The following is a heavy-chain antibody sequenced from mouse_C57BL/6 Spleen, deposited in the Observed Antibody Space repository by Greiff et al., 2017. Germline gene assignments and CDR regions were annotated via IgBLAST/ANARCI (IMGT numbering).Heavy chain of an antibody. D-gene: IGHD1-1*01. CDR2: IYPGSGST. CDR3: ARGGLLRSYPDY. J-gene: IGHJ2*01. V-gene: IGHV1-55*01. Sequence: QVQLQQPGAELVKPGASVKMSCKASGYTFTSYWIPWVKQRPGQGLEWIGDIYPGSGSTNYNEKFKSKATLTVDTSSSTAYRQLSSLTSEDSAVYDCARGGLLRSYPDYWGQGTTLTVSS. CDR1: GYTFTSYW.